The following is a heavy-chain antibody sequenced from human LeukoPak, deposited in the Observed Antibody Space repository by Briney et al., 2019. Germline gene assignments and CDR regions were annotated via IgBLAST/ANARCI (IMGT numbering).Heavy chain of an antibody. CDR2: INHSGST. V-gene: IGHV4-34*01. D-gene: IGHD3-22*01. Sequence: PSETLSLTCAVYGGSFSGYYWSWLRQPPGKGLEWIGEINHSGSTNYNPSLKSRVTISVDTSKNQFSLKLSSVTAADTAVYYCARKRRGWLSMYYFDYWGQGTLVTVSS. CDR3: ARKRRGWLSMYYFDY. J-gene: IGHJ4*02. CDR1: GGSFSGYY.